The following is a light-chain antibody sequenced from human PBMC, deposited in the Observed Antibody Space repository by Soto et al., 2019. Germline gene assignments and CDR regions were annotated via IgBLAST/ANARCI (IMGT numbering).Light chain of an antibody. CDR1: SSDVGGYNY. CDR2: EVS. CDR3: SSFTNTITLYA. V-gene: IGLV2-14*01. Sequence: QSVLTQPASVSGSPGQSITISCTGTSSDVGGYNYVSWFQHHPGKAPKLIIYEVSYRPSGVSNRFSGSKSGDTASLTISGLQAEDEADYYCSSFTNTITLYAFGTGTKLTVL. J-gene: IGLJ1*01.